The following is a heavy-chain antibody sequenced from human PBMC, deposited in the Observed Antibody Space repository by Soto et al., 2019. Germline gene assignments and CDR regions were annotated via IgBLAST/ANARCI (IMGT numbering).Heavy chain of an antibody. Sequence: EVQLLESGGGSVQPGGSLRLSCAASGFTFSSYAMGWVRQAPGKGLEWVSTVSGGGDNTYYADPVKGRFTISRDNSKNSLDLKMNSRRVEDTAVYYCAKMYYYGSGRAFDIWGQGTMVTVSS. CDR1: GFTFSSYA. V-gene: IGHV3-23*01. CDR3: AKMYYYGSGRAFDI. J-gene: IGHJ3*02. D-gene: IGHD3-10*01. CDR2: VSGGGDNT.